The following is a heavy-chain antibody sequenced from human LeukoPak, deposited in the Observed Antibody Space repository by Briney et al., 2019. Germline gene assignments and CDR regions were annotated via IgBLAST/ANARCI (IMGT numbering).Heavy chain of an antibody. D-gene: IGHD3-10*01. CDR2: INSKSDSI. J-gene: IGHJ3*02. Sequence: PGGSLRLSCGGSGFPFSTYSMNWVRQAPGKGLEWLAYINSKSDSIYYADSVKGRFTISRDNAKNSLYLQMNSLRAEDTAVYYCARDLGLWFGEFPSPFDIWGQGTLVTVSS. V-gene: IGHV3-48*04. CDR1: GFPFSTYS. CDR3: ARDLGLWFGEFPSPFDI.